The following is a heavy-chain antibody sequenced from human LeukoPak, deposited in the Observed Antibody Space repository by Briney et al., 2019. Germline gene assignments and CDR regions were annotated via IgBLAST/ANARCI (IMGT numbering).Heavy chain of an antibody. CDR2: IKSTGDGGTA. CDR1: GFIFSNVW. V-gene: IGHV3-15*07. D-gene: IGHD5-24*01. Sequence: PGGSLRLSCAASGFIFSNVWMNWVRQAPGKGLEWVGRIKSTGDGGTADNAAPVKGRFTISRDDSKNTLYLQMNNLKNEDTAIYFCTTPRDGYDRVGGQGTLVTVSS. CDR3: TTPRDGYDRV. J-gene: IGHJ4*02.